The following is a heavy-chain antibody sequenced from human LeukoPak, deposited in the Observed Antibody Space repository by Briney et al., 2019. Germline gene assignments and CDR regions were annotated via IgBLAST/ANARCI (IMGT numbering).Heavy chain of an antibody. D-gene: IGHD1-26*01. CDR3: ARGPKWELLPFDY. CDR1: GFTVSSNY. Sequence: GGSLRLSCAASGFTVSSNYMSWVRQAPGAGLEWVSVIYSGGSTYYADSVKGRFTISRHNSKNTLYLKMNSLRAEDTAVYYCARGPKWELLPFDYWGEGTLVTVSS. J-gene: IGHJ4*02. V-gene: IGHV3-53*04. CDR2: IYSGGST.